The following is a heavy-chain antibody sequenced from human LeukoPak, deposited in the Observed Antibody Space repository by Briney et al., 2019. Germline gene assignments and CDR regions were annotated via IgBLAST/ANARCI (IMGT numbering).Heavy chain of an antibody. CDR2: ISGDGGST. J-gene: IGHJ4*02. CDR3: ARESESSGWYDY. Sequence: GGSLRLSRAAPGFMSHVYAIHWVRQAPGKGLEWVSLISGDGGSTFYADSVKGRFTISRDNSKNSLYLQMNSLRSDDTALYYCARESESSGWYDYWGQGTLVTVSS. CDR1: GFMSHVYA. V-gene: IGHV3-43*02. D-gene: IGHD6-19*01.